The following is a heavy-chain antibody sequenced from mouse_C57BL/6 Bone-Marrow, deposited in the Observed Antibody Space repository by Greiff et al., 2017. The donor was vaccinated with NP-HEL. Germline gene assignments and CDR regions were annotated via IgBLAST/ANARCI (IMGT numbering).Heavy chain of an antibody. J-gene: IGHJ2*01. Sequence: EVHLVESGGDLVKPGGSLKLSCAASGFTFSSYGMSWVRQTPDKRLEWVATISSGGSYTYYPDSVKGRFTISRDNAKNTLYLQMSSLKSEDTAMYYCARQRYYGSSYDFDYWGQGTTLTVSS. V-gene: IGHV5-6*01. D-gene: IGHD1-1*01. CDR1: GFTFSSYG. CDR3: ARQRYYGSSYDFDY. CDR2: ISSGGSYT.